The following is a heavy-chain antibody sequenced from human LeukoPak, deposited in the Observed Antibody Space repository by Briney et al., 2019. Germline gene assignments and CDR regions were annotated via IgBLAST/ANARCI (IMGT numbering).Heavy chain of an antibody. CDR3: TRRFDY. Sequence: WGSLRLSCAASGFTVSSNYMSWVRQAPGKGLECVSYISSFSGTINYAESVKGRFTISRDNAKNSLYLQMNSLGTEDTAVYYCTRRFDYWGQGTLVTVSS. CDR2: ISSFSGTI. J-gene: IGHJ4*02. CDR1: GFTVSSNY. V-gene: IGHV3-48*01.